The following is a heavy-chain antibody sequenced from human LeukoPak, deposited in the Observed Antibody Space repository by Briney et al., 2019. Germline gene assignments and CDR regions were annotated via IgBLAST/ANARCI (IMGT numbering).Heavy chain of an antibody. J-gene: IGHJ4*02. D-gene: IGHD2-8*02. CDR2: ISANGGRT. CDR1: GFTFSTYA. CDR3: ARKPGAADYYFDC. V-gene: IGHV3-23*01. Sequence: GGSLRLSCAASGFTFSTYAMRWVRQAPGKGLEWVSTISANGGRTYYADSVKGRFTISRDNSKDTLYLQMNSLRAEDTGVYYCARKPGAADYYFDCWGQGTLVTVSS.